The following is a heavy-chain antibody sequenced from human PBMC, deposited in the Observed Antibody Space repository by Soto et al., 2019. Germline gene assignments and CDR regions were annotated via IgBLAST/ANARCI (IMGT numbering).Heavy chain of an antibody. CDR1: GFTFSSYS. V-gene: IGHV3-48*02. CDR3: ARDRSSSGWFDY. D-gene: IGHD6-19*01. CDR2: ISSSSGTT. J-gene: IGHJ4*02. Sequence: GGSLRLSCAAAGFTFSSYSMTWVRQAPGKGLEWVSDISSSSGTTHYADYVKDRFTISRDNPKKSLYLQMNSLRDEDTAVYYCARDRSSSGWFDYWGQGTLVTVSS.